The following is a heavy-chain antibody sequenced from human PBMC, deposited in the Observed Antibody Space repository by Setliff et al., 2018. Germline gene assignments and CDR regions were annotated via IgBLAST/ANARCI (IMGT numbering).Heavy chain of an antibody. CDR2: FHPYSGHT. CDR1: GYIFNNYF. CDR3: AREPGNTFWSASSGPIVFDY. V-gene: IGHV1-2*06. Sequence: ASVKVSCKASGYIFNNYFLHWVRQAPGQGLEWMGRFHPYSGHTNYAQNFQGRVTMTMDASITTVYLQMNSLTAEDTAVYCAREPGNTFWSASSGPIVFDYWGQGTLVTVSS. D-gene: IGHD3-3*01. J-gene: IGHJ4*02.